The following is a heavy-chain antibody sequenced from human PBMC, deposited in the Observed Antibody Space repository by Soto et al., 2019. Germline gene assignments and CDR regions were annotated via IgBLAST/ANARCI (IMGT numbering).Heavy chain of an antibody. CDR3: VSEVGARNFDS. V-gene: IGHV3-30*04. CDR2: ISFSAEHK. Sequence: PGGSLRLSCATSGFTFSSHAMHWARQAPGKGLEWVSVISFSAEHKDYIDSVRGRFTISRDNSKNILYLQMSGLRPEDTAVYYCVSEVGARNFDSWGPGTLVTGSS. D-gene: IGHD1-26*01. CDR1: GFTFSSHA. J-gene: IGHJ4*02.